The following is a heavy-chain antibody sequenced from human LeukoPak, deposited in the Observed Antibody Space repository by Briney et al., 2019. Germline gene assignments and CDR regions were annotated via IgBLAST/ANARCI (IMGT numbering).Heavy chain of an antibody. CDR1: GGSFSGFY. CDR3: ARGHIATAGMVFDY. V-gene: IGHV4-34*01. D-gene: IGHD6-13*01. J-gene: IGHJ4*02. Sequence: SETLSLTCGVHGGSFSGFYWSWIRQSPGKGLEWIGEINHRGSTSYNPSLKSRVTISIDTSKNQFSLNLSSVTAADTAVYYCARGHIATAGMVFDYWGQGTLVTVSS. CDR2: INHRGST.